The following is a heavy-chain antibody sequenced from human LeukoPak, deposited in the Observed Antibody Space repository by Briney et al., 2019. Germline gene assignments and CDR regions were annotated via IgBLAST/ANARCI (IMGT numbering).Heavy chain of an antibody. CDR2: VYYSGST. D-gene: IGHD3-3*01. V-gene: IGHV4-59*01. CDR3: ARETDFWRTLDY. CDR1: GRSISSYY. J-gene: IGHJ4*02. Sequence: SETLSLTCTVSGRSISSYYWSWIRQPPGRGLEWIGYVYYSGSTNYNPSLKSRVTISVDTSKNQFSLSLSSVTAADTAVYYCARETDFWRTLDYWGQGTLVTVSS.